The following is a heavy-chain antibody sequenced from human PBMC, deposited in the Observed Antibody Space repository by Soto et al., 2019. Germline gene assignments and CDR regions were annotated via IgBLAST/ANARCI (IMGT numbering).Heavy chain of an antibody. Sequence: GGSLRLSCAASGFTFSTNGMHWVRQAPGKGLEWVAVIWFDGSNKYYGDSVKGRFTISRDNSNNTLYLQMNSLRAEDTAVYYCARDPRLPRNYYYFYGMDVWGQGTTVTVSS. CDR2: IWFDGSNK. CDR3: ARDPRLPRNYYYFYGMDV. D-gene: IGHD5-18*01. CDR1: GFTFSTNG. V-gene: IGHV3-33*01. J-gene: IGHJ6*02.